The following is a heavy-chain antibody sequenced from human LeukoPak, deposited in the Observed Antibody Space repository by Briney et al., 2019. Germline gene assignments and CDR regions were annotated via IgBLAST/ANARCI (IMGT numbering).Heavy chain of an antibody. D-gene: IGHD2-15*01. Sequence: GGSLRLSCAASGFTFSGYSMNWVRQTPMKGLEWISYISRSSDVINYADSVKGRFTISRDNGKNSLYLQMNSLRVEDTAVYYCARDPEDIDYWGQGTLVTVSS. CDR1: GFTFSGYS. V-gene: IGHV3-48*01. J-gene: IGHJ4*02. CDR2: ISRSSDVI. CDR3: ARDPEDIDY.